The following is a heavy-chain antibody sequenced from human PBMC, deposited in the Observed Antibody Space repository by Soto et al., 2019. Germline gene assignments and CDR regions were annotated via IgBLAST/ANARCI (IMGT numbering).Heavy chain of an antibody. J-gene: IGHJ6*02. CDR1: GGTFSSYA. CDR3: ARSNKDSGSYSYYYYGMDV. V-gene: IGHV1-69*01. D-gene: IGHD1-26*01. CDR2: IIPIFGTA. Sequence: QVQLVQSGAEVKKPGSSVKVSCKASGGTFSSYAISWVRQAPGQGLEWMGGIIPIFGTANYAQKFLGRVTITADESTSTAYMELSSLRSEDTAVYYCARSNKDSGSYSYYYYGMDVWGQGTTVTVSS.